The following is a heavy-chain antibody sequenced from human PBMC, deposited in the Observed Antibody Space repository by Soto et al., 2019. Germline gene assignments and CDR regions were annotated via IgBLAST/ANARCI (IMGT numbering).Heavy chain of an antibody. Sequence: ETLSLTCTVSGHSINNFYWSWIRQSPGKGLEWIGNVYYTGTTNYNPSLNSRVTISIDTSRKHFSLNLNSLTAADTAIYYCAVSTGGSQYYFDSWGQGALVTVSS. CDR1: GHSINNFY. V-gene: IGHV4-59*01. J-gene: IGHJ4*02. CDR2: VYYTGTT. D-gene: IGHD2-8*02. CDR3: AVSTGGSQYYFDS.